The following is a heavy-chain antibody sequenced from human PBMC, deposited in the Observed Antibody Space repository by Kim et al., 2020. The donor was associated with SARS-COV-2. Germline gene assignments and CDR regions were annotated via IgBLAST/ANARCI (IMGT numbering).Heavy chain of an antibody. Sequence: NPSLQSHVTISVDTSKNQCSLKLSSVTAADTAVYYCARMVMVRGYNWFDPWGQGTLVTVSS. CDR3: ARMVMVRGYNWFDP. V-gene: IGHV4-39*01. J-gene: IGHJ5*02. D-gene: IGHD3-10*01.